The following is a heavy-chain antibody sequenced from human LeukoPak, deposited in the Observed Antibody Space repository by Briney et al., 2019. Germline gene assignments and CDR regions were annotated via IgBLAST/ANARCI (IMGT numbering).Heavy chain of an antibody. CDR2: IYYTGTT. J-gene: IGHJ6*02. D-gene: IGHD3-22*01. V-gene: IGHV4-59*01. Sequence: PSETLSLTCSVSGGSISAYYWSWIRQPPGKGLEWIGHIYYTGTTKYNPSLKTRVTISVDTSEDKISLKLISMTAADTAVYYCARGDYFDYNGYYYYYGMDVWGQGTTVTVSS. CDR3: ARGDYFDYNGYYYYYGMDV. CDR1: GGSISAYY.